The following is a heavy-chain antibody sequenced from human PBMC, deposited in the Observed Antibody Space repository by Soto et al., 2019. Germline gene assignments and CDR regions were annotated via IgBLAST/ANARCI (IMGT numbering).Heavy chain of an antibody. CDR1: GFTFTSSA. CDR2: IVVGSGNT. CDR3: AADPPYYDYSKDHDV. Sequence: GASVKVSCKASGFTFTSSAVQWVRQARGQRLEWIGWIVVGSGNTNYAQKFQERVTITRDMSTSTAYMELSSLRSEDTAVYYCAADPPYYDYSKDHDVWGQGTLVTVSS. V-gene: IGHV1-58*01. D-gene: IGHD4-4*01. J-gene: IGHJ4*02.